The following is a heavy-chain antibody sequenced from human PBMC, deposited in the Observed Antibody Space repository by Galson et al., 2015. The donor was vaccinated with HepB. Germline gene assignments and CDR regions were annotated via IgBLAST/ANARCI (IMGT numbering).Heavy chain of an antibody. J-gene: IGHJ4*02. D-gene: IGHD2-2*01. CDR2: ISWNGGSR. CDR1: GIIFDEYA. CDR3: VKDYCSRTSCRRLDY. V-gene: IGHV3-9*01. Sequence: SLRLSCAASGIIFDEYAMHWVRQAPGKGLEWVSGISWNGGSRGYADSVKGRFTISRDNAKNSLYLQMNSLRVEDTALYYFVKDYCSRTSCRRLDYWGQGVLVTVSS.